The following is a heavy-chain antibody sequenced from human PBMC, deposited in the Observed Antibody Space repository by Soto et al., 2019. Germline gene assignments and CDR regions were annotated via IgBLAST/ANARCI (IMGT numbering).Heavy chain of an antibody. CDR3: APYRGSGYSGCWNWFDP. Sequence: GGSLRLSCAASGFTFSSYDMQWVRQATGKGLEWVSSISSSSSYIYYVDSVKGRFTISRDNAKNSLYLQMNSLRAGDTAVYYFAPYRGSGYSGCWNWFDPWGQGTLVTVSS. D-gene: IGHD5-12*01. CDR2: ISSSSSYI. V-gene: IGHV3-21*01. J-gene: IGHJ5*02. CDR1: GFTFSSYD.